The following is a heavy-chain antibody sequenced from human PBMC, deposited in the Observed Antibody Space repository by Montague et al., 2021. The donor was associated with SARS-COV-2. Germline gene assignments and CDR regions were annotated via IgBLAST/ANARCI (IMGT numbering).Heavy chain of an antibody. V-gene: IGHV4-39*02. CDR2: IYYSGST. D-gene: IGHD3-22*01. J-gene: IGHJ5*02. Sequence: SETLSLTCSVSGGSISSSNYDWGWIRQPPGKGLEWIGSIYYSGSTYYNPSLKSRVAISVDTSKNQFSLILRSMTAADTAVFYCAREGFSSGYYETWGQGTLVTVSS. CDR3: AREGFSSGYYET. CDR1: GGSISSSNYD.